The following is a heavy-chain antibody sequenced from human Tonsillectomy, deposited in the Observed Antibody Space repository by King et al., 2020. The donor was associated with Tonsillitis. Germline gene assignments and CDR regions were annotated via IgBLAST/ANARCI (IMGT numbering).Heavy chain of an antibody. CDR3: ARDLYGSDDAFDI. CDR2: IYPGDSDT. CDR1: GYSFPIYW. D-gene: IGHD3-10*01. V-gene: IGHV5-51*01. Sequence: VQLVESGAEVKKPGESLKISCKGSGYSFPIYWIGWVRQMPGKGLEWMGIIYPGDSDTRYSPSFQGQVTISADKSISTAYLQWSSLRASDTDMYYCARDLYGSDDAFDIWGQGTMVTVSS. J-gene: IGHJ3*02.